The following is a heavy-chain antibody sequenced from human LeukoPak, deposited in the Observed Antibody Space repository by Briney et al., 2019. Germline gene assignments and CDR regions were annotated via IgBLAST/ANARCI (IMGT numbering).Heavy chain of an antibody. CDR3: ARVPGYCSSTSCPYYFDY. CDR2: IYYSGST. V-gene: IGHV4-31*03. CDR1: GGSISSGGYY. Sequence: SETLSLTCTVSGGSISSGGYYWSWIRQHPGRGLEWIGYIYYSGSTYYNPSLKSRVTISVDTSKNQFSLKLSSVTAADTAVYYCARVPGYCSSTSCPYYFDYWGQGTLVTVSS. D-gene: IGHD2-2*01. J-gene: IGHJ4*02.